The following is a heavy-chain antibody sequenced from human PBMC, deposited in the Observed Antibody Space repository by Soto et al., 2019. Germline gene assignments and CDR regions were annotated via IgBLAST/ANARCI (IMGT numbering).Heavy chain of an antibody. J-gene: IGHJ4*02. CDR2: INSDGSSI. V-gene: IGHV3-74*01. CDR1: GFTFSSYW. D-gene: IGHD6-19*01. CDR3: ARETGYSSGWRQDY. Sequence: EVQLVESEGGLVQPGGSLRLSCAASGFTFSSYWMHWVRQAPGKGLVWVSRINSDGSSISYADSVKGRFTISRDNAKNTLYLQMNSLRVEDTAVYYCARETGYSSGWRQDYWGQGTLVAVS.